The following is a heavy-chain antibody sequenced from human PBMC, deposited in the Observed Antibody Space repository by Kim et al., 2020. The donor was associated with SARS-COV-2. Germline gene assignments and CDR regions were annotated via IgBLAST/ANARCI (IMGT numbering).Heavy chain of an antibody. J-gene: IGHJ6*02. CDR2: SDT. CDR3: ARALPPMDV. Sequence: SDTRYSPSFQGQVTISADKSISTAYLQWSSLKASDTAMYYCARALPPMDVWGQGTTVTVSS. D-gene: IGHD3-10*01. V-gene: IGHV5-51*01.